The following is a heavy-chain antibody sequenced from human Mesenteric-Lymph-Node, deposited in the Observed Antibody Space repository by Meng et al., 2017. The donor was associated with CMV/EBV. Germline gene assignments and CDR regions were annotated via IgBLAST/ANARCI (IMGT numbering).Heavy chain of an antibody. CDR3: AREGQHDAFDI. V-gene: IGHV1-69*10. J-gene: IGHJ3*02. CDR1: GYTFTNYF. CDR2: IIPIIDIA. Sequence: SCKTSGYTFTNYFIHWLRQAPGQGLEWMGGIIPIIDIANYAQKFQGRLTIIADKSTSTAYMELSSLRSDDTAVYYCAREGQHDAFDIWGQRTMVTVSS.